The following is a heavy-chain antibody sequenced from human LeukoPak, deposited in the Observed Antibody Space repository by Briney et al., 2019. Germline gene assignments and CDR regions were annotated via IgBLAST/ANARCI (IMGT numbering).Heavy chain of an antibody. CDR3: ARSVGATRSYAFDI. CDR2: IYTSGST. D-gene: IGHD1-26*01. CDR1: GGSIRSYY. J-gene: IGHJ3*02. V-gene: IGHV4-4*07. Sequence: SETLSLTCTVSGGSIRSYYWSWIRQPAGKGLEWIGRIYTSGSTNYNPSLKSRVTMSVDTSKNQFSLKLSSVTAADTAVYYCARSVGATRSYAFDIWGQGTMVTVSS.